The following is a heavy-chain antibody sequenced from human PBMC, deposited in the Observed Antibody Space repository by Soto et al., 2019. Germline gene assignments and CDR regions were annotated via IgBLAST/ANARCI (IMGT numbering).Heavy chain of an antibody. CDR2: ISSSSSYI. Sequence: GGSLRLSCAASGFTFISYSRNWVRQAPGKGLEWVSSISSSSSYIYYADSVNGRFTISRDNAKNSLYPQMNSLRAEDTAVYYCAREGAVAYDYWGQGTLVTVSS. CDR1: GFTFISYS. D-gene: IGHD6-19*01. V-gene: IGHV3-21*01. CDR3: AREGAVAYDY. J-gene: IGHJ4*02.